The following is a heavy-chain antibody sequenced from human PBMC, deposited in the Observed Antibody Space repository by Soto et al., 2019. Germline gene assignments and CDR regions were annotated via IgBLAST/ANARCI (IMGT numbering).Heavy chain of an antibody. J-gene: IGHJ4*02. V-gene: IGHV2-5*02. D-gene: IGHD5-12*01. CDR3: PHTCWLQLRGFFDY. CDR2: IYWDDDE. Sequence: QITLKESGPTLVKPTQTLTLTCTFSGFSLSTSGVGVGWIRQPPGKALEWLALIYWDDDERYSPSLKSRLTITKDTSKRQVVLTMTNMDPVDTATYYCPHTCWLQLRGFFDYWGQGTLVTVSS. CDR1: GFSLSTSGVG.